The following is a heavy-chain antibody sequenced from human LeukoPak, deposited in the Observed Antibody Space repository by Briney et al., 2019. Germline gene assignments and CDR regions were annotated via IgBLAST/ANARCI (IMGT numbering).Heavy chain of an antibody. CDR1: GGTFSSYA. CDR3: AHPYSSSWYYFDY. V-gene: IGHV1-69*06. Sequence: SVNVSCTASGGTFSSYAISWVRQAPGQGLEWMGGIIPIFGTANYAQKFQGRVTITADKSTSTAYMELSSLRSEDTAVYYCAHPYSSSWYYFDYWGQGTLVTVSS. CDR2: IIPIFGTA. D-gene: IGHD6-13*01. J-gene: IGHJ4*02.